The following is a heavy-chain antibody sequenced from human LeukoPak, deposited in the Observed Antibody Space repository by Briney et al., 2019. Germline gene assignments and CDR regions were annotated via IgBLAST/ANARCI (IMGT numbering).Heavy chain of an antibody. CDR2: IIPIFGTA. CDR3: ARDRASGSYFDAFDI. J-gene: IGHJ3*02. V-gene: IGHV1-69*05. Sequence: GASVKVSCKASGGTFSSYAISWVRQAPGQGLEWMGGIIPIFGTANYAQKFQGRVTITTDESTGTAYMELSSLRSEDTAVYYCARDRASGSYFDAFDIWGQGTMVTVSS. D-gene: IGHD1-26*01. CDR1: GGTFSSYA.